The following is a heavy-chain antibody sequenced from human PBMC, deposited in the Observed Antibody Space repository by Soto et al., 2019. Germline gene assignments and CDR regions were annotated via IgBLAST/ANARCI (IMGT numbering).Heavy chain of an antibody. Sequence: QVQLIQSGAEVKPSGSSVKVSCKALGGPSNNYGDSWVRQAPGQGLEWMGGIVPVFGTANYAPKFHGRRRITADDSTRTVNIELRSLTSGDTAVYYCAKLQGSGSYYADDYWGKGTLVTVSS. CDR2: IVPVFGTA. D-gene: IGHD3-10*01. V-gene: IGHV1-69*01. J-gene: IGHJ4*02. CDR3: AKLQGSGSYYADDY. CDR1: GGPSNNYG.